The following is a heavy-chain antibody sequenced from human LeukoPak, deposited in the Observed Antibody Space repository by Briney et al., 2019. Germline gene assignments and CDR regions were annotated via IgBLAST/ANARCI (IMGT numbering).Heavy chain of an antibody. V-gene: IGHV4-34*01. CDR1: GFTFSSYA. CDR3: ASHYSGSYYGH. D-gene: IGHD1-26*01. CDR2: INHSGST. J-gene: IGHJ4*02. Sequence: GSLRLSCAASGFTFSSYAMSWIRQPPGKGLEWSGEINHSGSTNDNPSLKSRVTISVDTSKNQFSLKLSSVTAADTAVYYCASHYSGSYYGHWGQGTLVTVSS.